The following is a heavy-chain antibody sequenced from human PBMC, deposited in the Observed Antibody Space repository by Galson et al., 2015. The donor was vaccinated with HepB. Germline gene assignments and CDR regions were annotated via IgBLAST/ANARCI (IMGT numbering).Heavy chain of an antibody. CDR1: GGSISSSNW. J-gene: IGHJ4*02. D-gene: IGHD3-3*01. V-gene: IGHV4-4*02. CDR3: AVRFLEWLFLAS. CDR2: IYHSGST. Sequence: SETLSLTCAVSGGSISSSNWWSWVRQPPGKGLEWIGEIYHSGSTNYNPSLKSRVTISVDKSKNQFSLKLSSVTAADTAVYYCAVRFLEWLFLASWGQGTLVTVSS.